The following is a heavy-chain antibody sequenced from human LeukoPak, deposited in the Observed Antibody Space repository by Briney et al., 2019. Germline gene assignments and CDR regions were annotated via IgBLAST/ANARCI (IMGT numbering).Heavy chain of an antibody. V-gene: IGHV1-69*13. CDR3: ARGDSVPLGGGNLLRVLYFND. Sequence: GASVKVSCKASGYTFTSHGISWVRQAPGQGLEWMGGIIPMFGSTDYAQKFQGRLTITADESTTTAYLELSSLRSEDTAAYYCARGDSVPLGGGNLLRVLYFNDWGQGTLVAVSS. CDR1: GYTFTSHG. J-gene: IGHJ1*01. CDR2: IIPMFGST. D-gene: IGHD4-23*01.